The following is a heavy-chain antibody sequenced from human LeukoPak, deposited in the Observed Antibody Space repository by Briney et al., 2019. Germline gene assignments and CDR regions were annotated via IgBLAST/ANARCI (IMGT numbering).Heavy chain of an antibody. V-gene: IGHV1-2*02. CDR3: ARELLWFGEESAYYMDV. CDR2: INPNSGGT. D-gene: IGHD3-10*01. Sequence: ASVKVSCKASGYIFTGYYMHWLRQAPGKGVDGMGWINPNSGGTNYAEKVQGRVTMTRNTSISTAYMELSRLRSDDTAVYYCARELLWFGEESAYYMDVWGKGTTVTVSS. CDR1: GYIFTGYY. J-gene: IGHJ6*03.